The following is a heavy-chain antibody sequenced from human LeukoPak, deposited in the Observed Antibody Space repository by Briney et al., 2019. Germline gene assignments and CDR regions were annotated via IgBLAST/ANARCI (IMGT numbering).Heavy chain of an antibody. D-gene: IGHD2-21*02. Sequence: GEALKISCKGSGYSFTSYWIGWVPQMPGKGLEWMGIIYPGDSDTRYSPSFQGQVTISADKSIRTAYLQWSSLKASDTAMYYCARLAYCGGDCYSAGSYSDYWGQGTLVTVSS. V-gene: IGHV5-51*01. CDR2: IYPGDSDT. J-gene: IGHJ4*02. CDR1: GYSFTSYW. CDR3: ARLAYCGGDCYSAGSYSDY.